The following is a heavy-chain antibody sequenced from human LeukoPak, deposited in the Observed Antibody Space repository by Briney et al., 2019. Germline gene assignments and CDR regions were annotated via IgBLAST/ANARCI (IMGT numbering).Heavy chain of an antibody. CDR2: INHSGST. CDR3: ARDIWLGT. Sequence: SETLSLTCAVYGGSFSGYYWSWIRQPPGKGLEWIGEINHSGSTNYNPSLKSRVTISVDTSKNQFSLKLSSVTAADTAVYYCARDIWLGTWGQGTLVTVSS. V-gene: IGHV4-34*01. J-gene: IGHJ5*02. CDR1: GGSFSGYY. D-gene: IGHD3-10*01.